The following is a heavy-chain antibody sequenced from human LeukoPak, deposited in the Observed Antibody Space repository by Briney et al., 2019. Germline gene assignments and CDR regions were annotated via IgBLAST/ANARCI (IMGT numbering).Heavy chain of an antibody. CDR1: DVSISSGSYY. V-gene: IGHV4-61*02. D-gene: IGHD6-13*01. Sequence: SETLSLTCTVSDVSISSGSYYWTWIRQPAGKGLEWIGRISTSGSTNYNPSLKSRVTISADTSKNQFSLKLNSVTAADTAVYYCARAAAAGLDSWGQGTLVTVSS. CDR3: ARAAAAGLDS. CDR2: ISTSGST. J-gene: IGHJ4*02.